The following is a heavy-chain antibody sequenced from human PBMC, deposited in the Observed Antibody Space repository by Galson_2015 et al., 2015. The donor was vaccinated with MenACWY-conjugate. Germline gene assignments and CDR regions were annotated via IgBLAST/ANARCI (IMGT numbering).Heavy chain of an antibody. Sequence: ETLSLTCTASGAPITSSDYLGSWIRQSPGKGLEWIGTVFYNGTTYYNPSLKSRVTISVDTSKHQISLNLHSATSADTAVYYCARESSYCAGDTCGYFWGQGALVTVSS. D-gene: IGHD2-21*01. CDR3: ARESSYCAGDTCGYF. CDR2: VFYNGTT. J-gene: IGHJ4*02. CDR1: GAPITSSDYL. V-gene: IGHV4-39*07.